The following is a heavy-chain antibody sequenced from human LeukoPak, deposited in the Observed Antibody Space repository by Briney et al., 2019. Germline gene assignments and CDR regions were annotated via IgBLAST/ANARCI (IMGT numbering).Heavy chain of an antibody. V-gene: IGHV1-2*02. Sequence: ASVKVSCKASGYTFTGYYMHWVRQAPGQGLEWMGWINPNSGGTNYAQKFQGRVTMTRDTSISTAYMELSRLRSDDTAVHYCARDSEYYDSSGPSDYWGQGTLVTVSS. CDR3: ARDSEYYDSSGPSDY. J-gene: IGHJ4*02. CDR2: INPNSGGT. CDR1: GYTFTGYY. D-gene: IGHD3-22*01.